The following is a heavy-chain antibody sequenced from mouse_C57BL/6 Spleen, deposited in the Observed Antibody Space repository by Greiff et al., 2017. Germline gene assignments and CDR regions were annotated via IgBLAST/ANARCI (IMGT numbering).Heavy chain of an antibody. Sequence: QVQLQQSGAELMKPGASVKLSCKATGFTFTGYWIEWVKQRPGHGLEWIGEILPGSGSTNYNDKFKGKATFTADTSSNTAYLQLSSLTTEDSAIYYCGRSFHTEGYFDYWGQGTTLTVSS. J-gene: IGHJ2*01. CDR3: GRSFHTEGYFDY. V-gene: IGHV1-9*01. CDR2: ILPGSGST. D-gene: IGHD1-1*01. CDR1: GFTFTGYW.